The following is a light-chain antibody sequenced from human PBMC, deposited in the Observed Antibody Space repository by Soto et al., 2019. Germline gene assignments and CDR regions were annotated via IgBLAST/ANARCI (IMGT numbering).Light chain of an antibody. CDR2: DAS. Sequence: EIVLTQSPATLSLSPGARATLSCRASQSVSSYLAWYQQKPGQAPRLLIYDASDRATGIPGRFSGSGSGTDFTLTISSLEPEDFAVYYCQQYGSSPWTFGQGTKVDI. CDR1: QSVSSY. CDR3: QQYGSSPWT. V-gene: IGKV3-11*01. J-gene: IGKJ1*01.